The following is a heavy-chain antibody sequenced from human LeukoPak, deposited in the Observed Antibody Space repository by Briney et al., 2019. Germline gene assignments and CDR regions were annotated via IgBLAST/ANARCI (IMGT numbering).Heavy chain of an antibody. D-gene: IGHD5-18*01. CDR3: AITRRDTIFDH. V-gene: IGHV4-59*11. J-gene: IGHJ4*02. CDR1: GGSISYHY. Sequence: SETLSLTCTVSGGSISYHYCNWIRQPPGKGLEWIGYVYHSGTTNYNPSLTSRVTLSLDTSKNHFSLRLNSLTAADTAVYYCAITRRDTIFDHWGQGALVSVSS. CDR2: VYHSGTT.